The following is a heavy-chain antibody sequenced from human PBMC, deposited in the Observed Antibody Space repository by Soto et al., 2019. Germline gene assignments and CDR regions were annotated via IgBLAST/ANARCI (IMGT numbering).Heavy chain of an antibody. CDR3: ARDRAMRDYVWGSYCSNWFDP. D-gene: IGHD3-16*01. CDR2: INHSGST. J-gene: IGHJ5*02. Sequence: ETLSLTCAVYGGSFSGYYWSWIRQPPGKGLEWIGEINHSGSTNYNPSLKSRVTISVDTSKNQFSLKLSSVTAADTAVYYCARDRAMRDYVWGSYCSNWFDPWGQGTLVTVSS. CDR1: GGSFSGYY. V-gene: IGHV4-34*01.